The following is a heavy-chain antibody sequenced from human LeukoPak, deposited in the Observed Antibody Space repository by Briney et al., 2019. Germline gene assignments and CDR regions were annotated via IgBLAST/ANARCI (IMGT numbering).Heavy chain of an antibody. CDR2: LSPTSGRS. CDR1: EDTFSNYD. CDR3: ARARYSSRFYWGPYFDY. J-gene: IGHJ4*02. D-gene: IGHD3-22*01. V-gene: IGHV1-8*03. Sequence: ASVMVSCKASEDTFSNYDINWVRQATGQGPEWVGWLSPTSGRSGSAQKFQGRVTFTRDTSIRTVYMELSSLRSEDTAVYYCARARYSSRFYWGPYFDYWGQGTLVTVSS.